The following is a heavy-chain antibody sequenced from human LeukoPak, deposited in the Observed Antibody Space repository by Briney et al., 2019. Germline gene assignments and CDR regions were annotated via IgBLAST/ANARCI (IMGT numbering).Heavy chain of an antibody. D-gene: IGHD6-19*01. J-gene: IGHJ4*02. CDR2: IIPIFGTA. Sequence: SVKVSCKASGGTFSSYAISWVRQAPGQVLEWMGGIIPIFGTANYAQKFQGRVTITADKSTSTAYMELSSLRSEDTAVYYCARGKISYSSGWYYYIDYWGQGTLVTVSS. CDR1: GGTFSSYA. V-gene: IGHV1-69*06. CDR3: ARGKISYSSGWYYYIDY.